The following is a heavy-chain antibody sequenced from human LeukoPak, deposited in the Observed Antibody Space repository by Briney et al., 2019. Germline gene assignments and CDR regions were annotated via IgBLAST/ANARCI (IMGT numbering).Heavy chain of an antibody. J-gene: IGHJ4*02. CDR3: VRASYSSTWYLDS. V-gene: IGHV3-21*03. CDR1: GFTLSTYS. CDR2: ISTNSEYI. Sequence: PGGSLRLSCEVFGFTLSTYSMNWVRQAPGKGPEWVSAISTNSEYIYYGDSVRGRFTVSRDNAKNSLYLQMKSLRVEDTALYYCVRASYSSTWYLDSWGQGTLVTVSS. D-gene: IGHD6-13*01.